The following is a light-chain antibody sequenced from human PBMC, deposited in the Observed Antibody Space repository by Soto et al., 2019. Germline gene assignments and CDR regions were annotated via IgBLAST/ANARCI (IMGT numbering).Light chain of an antibody. Sequence: QSALTQPASVSGSPGQSITISCTGTSSDVGGYNYVSWYQQHPGKAPKFMIYEVSNRPSGVSNRFSGSKSGNTASLTISGLQAEDEADYYCQSYDTSLSVVFGGGTKLTVL. CDR3: QSYDTSLSVV. V-gene: IGLV2-14*01. J-gene: IGLJ2*01. CDR2: EVS. CDR1: SSDVGGYNY.